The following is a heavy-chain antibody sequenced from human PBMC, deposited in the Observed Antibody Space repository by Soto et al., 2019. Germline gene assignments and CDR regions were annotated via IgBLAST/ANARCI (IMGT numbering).Heavy chain of an antibody. D-gene: IGHD1-26*01. CDR2: IYYSGST. CDR3: ARAVSGSSLGNWFDP. Sequence: SETLSLTCTVSGGSISSYYWSWIRQPPGKGLEWIGYIYYSGSTNYNPSLKSRVTISVDTSKNQFSLKPSSVTAADTAVYYCARAVSGSSLGNWFDPWGQGTLVTVSS. V-gene: IGHV4-59*01. J-gene: IGHJ5*02. CDR1: GGSISSYY.